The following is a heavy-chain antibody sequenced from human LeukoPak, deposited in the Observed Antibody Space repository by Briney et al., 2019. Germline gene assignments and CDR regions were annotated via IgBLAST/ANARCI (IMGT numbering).Heavy chain of an antibody. V-gene: IGHV3-7*01. Sequence: GGSLRLSCAASGLTFSSYWMSWVRQAPGKGLEWVANIKQDGSEKYYVDSVKGRFTISRDNAKNSLYLQMNSLRAEDTAVYYCARASWYVFWGQGTLVTVSS. CDR2: IKQDGSEK. CDR3: ARASWYVF. CDR1: GLTFSSYW. J-gene: IGHJ5*01.